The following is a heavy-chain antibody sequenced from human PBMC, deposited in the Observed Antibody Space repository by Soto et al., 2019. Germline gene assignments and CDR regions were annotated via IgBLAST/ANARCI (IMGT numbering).Heavy chain of an antibody. D-gene: IGHD2-2*01. V-gene: IGHV3-13*01. CDR3: ARVHHEVGCSSTSCYDGEYYYYYYMDV. Sequence: GGSLRLSCAASGFTFSSYDMHWVRQATGKGLEWVSAIGTAGDTYYPGSVKGRFTISRENAKNSLYLQMNSLRAGDTAVYYCARVHHEVGCSSTSCYDGEYYYYYYMDVWGKGTTVTVSS. J-gene: IGHJ6*03. CDR1: GFTFSSYD. CDR2: IGTAGDT.